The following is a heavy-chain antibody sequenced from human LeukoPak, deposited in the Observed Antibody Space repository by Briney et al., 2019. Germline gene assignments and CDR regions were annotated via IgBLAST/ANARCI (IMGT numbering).Heavy chain of an antibody. CDR1: GGSISSYY. V-gene: IGHV4-59*01. D-gene: IGHD3-22*01. CDR3: ARKPIRGYDSSGYYRGDAFDI. Sequence: SETLSLTCTVSGGSISSYYWSWIRQPPGKGLEWIGYIYYSGSTNYNPSLKSRVTISVDTSKNQFSLKLSSVTAADTAVYHCARKPIRGYDSSGYYRGDAFDIWGQGTMVTVSS. CDR2: IYYSGST. J-gene: IGHJ3*02.